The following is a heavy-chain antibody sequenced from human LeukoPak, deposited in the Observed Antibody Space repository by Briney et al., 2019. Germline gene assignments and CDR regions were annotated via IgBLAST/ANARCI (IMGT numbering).Heavy chain of an antibody. CDR2: ISSSSSTI. CDR3: ARDRGDSSGWYVSFDY. CDR1: GFTFSSYS. D-gene: IGHD6-19*01. J-gene: IGHJ4*02. V-gene: IGHV3-48*02. Sequence: GGSLRLSCAASGFTFSSYSMNWVRQAPGKGLEWVSYISSSSSTIYYADSVKGRFTISRDNAKNSLYLQMNSLRDEDTAVYYCARDRGDSSGWYVSFDYWGQGTLVTVSS.